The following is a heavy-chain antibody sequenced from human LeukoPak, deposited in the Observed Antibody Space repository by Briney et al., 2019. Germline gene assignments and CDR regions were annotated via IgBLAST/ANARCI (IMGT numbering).Heavy chain of an antibody. CDR1: GFTFSSYW. Sequence: GGSLRVSCAASGFTFSSYWMSWVRQAPGKGLEWVSAISGSGGSTYYADSVKGRFTISRDNSKNTLYLQMNSLRAEDTAVYYCAKGGYYYDSSGSDYWGQGTLVTVSS. CDR2: ISGSGGST. CDR3: AKGGYYYDSSGSDY. J-gene: IGHJ4*02. V-gene: IGHV3-23*01. D-gene: IGHD3-22*01.